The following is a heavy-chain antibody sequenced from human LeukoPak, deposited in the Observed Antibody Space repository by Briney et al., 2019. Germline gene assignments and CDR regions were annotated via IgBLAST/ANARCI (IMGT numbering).Heavy chain of an antibody. D-gene: IGHD3-10*01. Sequence: SETLSLTCTVSGYSISSGYYWGWIRQPPGKGLEWIGSIYYSGSTYYNPSLKSRVTISVDTSKNQFSLKLSSVTAADTAVYYCARDIPIYYYGSGSHLDYWGQGTLVTVSS. CDR1: GYSISSGYY. J-gene: IGHJ4*02. V-gene: IGHV4-38-2*02. CDR2: IYYSGST. CDR3: ARDIPIYYYGSGSHLDY.